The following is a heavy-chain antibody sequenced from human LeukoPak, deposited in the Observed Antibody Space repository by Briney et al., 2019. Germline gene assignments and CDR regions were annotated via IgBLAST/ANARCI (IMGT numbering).Heavy chain of an antibody. Sequence: PETLSLTCSVSGGSLGSSSSYWGWIRQPPGKGLEWIATIYYSGSTYYNPSLKSRVTISIDTSKNQFSLKLSSVTAADTAVYYCARSPGAYSANAAIDYWGQGTLVTVSS. CDR3: ARSPGAYSANAAIDY. V-gene: IGHV4-39*01. D-gene: IGHD4/OR15-4a*01. CDR2: IYYSGST. CDR1: GGSLGSSSSY. J-gene: IGHJ4*02.